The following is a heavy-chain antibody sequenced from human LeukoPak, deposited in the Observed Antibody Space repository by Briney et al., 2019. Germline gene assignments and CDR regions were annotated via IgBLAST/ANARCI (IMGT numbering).Heavy chain of an antibody. J-gene: IGHJ3*02. Sequence: GGSLKLSCVASGFAFSHHYMHWVRHASGKGLVWVSHVHKDGISTSYTDSVKGRFTISRDNAKNTVDLQMNSLRAEDTGVYYCARGGSGCFDIWGQGTMVTVSS. CDR1: GFAFSHHY. D-gene: IGHD1-26*01. CDR3: ARGGSGCFDI. CDR2: VHKDGIST. V-gene: IGHV3-74*01.